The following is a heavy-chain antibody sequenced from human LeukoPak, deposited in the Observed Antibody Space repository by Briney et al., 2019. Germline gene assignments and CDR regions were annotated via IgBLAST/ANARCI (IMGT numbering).Heavy chain of an antibody. J-gene: IGHJ1*01. V-gene: IGHV3-74*01. CDR3: ARVPITLAGTKDAKYFQH. CDR1: GFTFSSYW. Sequence: PGGSLRLSCAASGFTFSSYWMHWVRQAPGEGLVWVSRINSDGGSTSYADSVKGRFTISRDNAKNTLYLQMNSLRAEDTAVYYCARVPITLAGTKDAKYFQHWGQGTLVTVSS. CDR2: INSDGGST. D-gene: IGHD6-19*01.